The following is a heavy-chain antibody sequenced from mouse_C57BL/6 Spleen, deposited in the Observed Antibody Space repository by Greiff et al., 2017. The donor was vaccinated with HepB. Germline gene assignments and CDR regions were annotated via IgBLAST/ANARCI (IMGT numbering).Heavy chain of an antibody. Sequence: EVHLVESGGGLVKPGGSLKLSCAASGFTFSSYAMSWVRQTPEKRLEWVATISDGGSYTYYPDNVKGRFTISRDNAKNNLYLQMSHLKSEDTAMYYCARDPYYYGSSPYWYFDVWGTGTTVTVSS. CDR1: GFTFSSYA. D-gene: IGHD1-1*01. CDR2: ISDGGSYT. CDR3: ARDPYYYGSSPYWYFDV. J-gene: IGHJ1*03. V-gene: IGHV5-4*01.